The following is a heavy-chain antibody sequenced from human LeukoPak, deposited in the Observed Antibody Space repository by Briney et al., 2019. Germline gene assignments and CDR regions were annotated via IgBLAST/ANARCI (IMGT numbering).Heavy chain of an antibody. CDR3: ARQYGGYVGY. J-gene: IGHJ4*02. Sequence: GGSLRLSCAASGFAFSDYYMSWIRQAPGKGLEWVSYISGSSSYTNYADSVKGRFTISRGNAKNSLYLQMNSLRAEDTAVYYCARQYGGYVGYWGQGTLVTVSS. CDR2: ISGSSSYT. D-gene: IGHD5-12*01. V-gene: IGHV3-11*06. CDR1: GFAFSDYY.